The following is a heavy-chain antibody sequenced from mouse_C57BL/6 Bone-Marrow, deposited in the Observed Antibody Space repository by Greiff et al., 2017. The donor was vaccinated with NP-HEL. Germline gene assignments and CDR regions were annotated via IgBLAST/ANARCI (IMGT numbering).Heavy chain of an antibody. CDR2: ICGDGST. Sequence: QVQLKESGPGLVAPSQSLSITCTVSGFSLTSYGVSWVRQPPGKGLEWLGVICGDGSTNYHSPFISKLSISKDKSKSQVFLKLNSLQPDDTATYYCAKSSRIDAMDYWGQGTSVTVSS. J-gene: IGHJ4*01. CDR3: AKSSRIDAMDY. CDR1: GFSLTSYG. V-gene: IGHV2-3*01.